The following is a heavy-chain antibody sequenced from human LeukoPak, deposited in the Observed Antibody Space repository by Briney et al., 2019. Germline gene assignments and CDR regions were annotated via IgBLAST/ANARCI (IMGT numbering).Heavy chain of an antibody. CDR1: GFTFSSYA. Sequence: SGGSLRLSCAASGFTFSSYAMSWVRQAPGKGLEWVSAISGSGGSTYYADSVKGRFTISRDNSKNTLYLQMSSLRAEDTAVYYCAKSPITFYSSSWYNRLQGLDYYYGMDVWGQGTTVTVSS. CDR3: AKSPITFYSSSWYNRLQGLDYYYGMDV. V-gene: IGHV3-23*01. CDR2: ISGSGGST. D-gene: IGHD6-13*01. J-gene: IGHJ6*02.